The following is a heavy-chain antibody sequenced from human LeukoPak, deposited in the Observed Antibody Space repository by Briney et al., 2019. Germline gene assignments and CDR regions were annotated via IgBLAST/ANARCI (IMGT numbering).Heavy chain of an antibody. J-gene: IGHJ6*02. Sequence: GASVKVSCTASGYTFTSYDINWVRQATGQGLEWMGWMNPNSGNTGYAQKFQGRVTMTRNTSISTAYMELSSLRSEDTAVYYCARSSGEWLLPYNYYYGMDVWGQGTTVTVSS. V-gene: IGHV1-8*01. D-gene: IGHD3-3*01. CDR2: MNPNSGNT. CDR3: ARSSGEWLLPYNYYYGMDV. CDR1: GYTFTSYD.